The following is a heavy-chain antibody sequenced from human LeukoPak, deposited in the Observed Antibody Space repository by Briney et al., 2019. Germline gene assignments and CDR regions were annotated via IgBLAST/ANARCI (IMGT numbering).Heavy chain of an antibody. V-gene: IGHV3-7*03. Sequence: GGSLRLSCAASGFTFSGFWMSWVRQAPGKGLQWVANIKKDGSEKYYVDSVKGRFTISRDNAKNSVYLQMNSLRAEDTAVYYCALVGATYDAFDIWGQGTMVTVSS. CDR2: IKKDGSEK. CDR1: GFTFSGFW. D-gene: IGHD1-26*01. J-gene: IGHJ3*02. CDR3: ALVGATYDAFDI.